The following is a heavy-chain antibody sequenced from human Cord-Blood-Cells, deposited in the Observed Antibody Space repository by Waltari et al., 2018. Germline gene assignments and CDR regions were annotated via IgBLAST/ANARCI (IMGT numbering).Heavy chain of an antibody. CDR3: ASSGGSGSYAFDI. V-gene: IGHV1-8*03. CDR2: MNPNSGNT. CDR1: GYTFTSYD. Sequence: QVQLVQSGAEVKKPGASVKVSCKASGYTFTSYDQKKKKQATGQGLEWMGWMNPNSGNTGYAQKFQGRVTITRNTSISTAYMELSSLRSEDTAVYYCASSGGSGSYAFDIWGQGTMVTVSS. J-gene: IGHJ3*02. D-gene: IGHD3-10*01.